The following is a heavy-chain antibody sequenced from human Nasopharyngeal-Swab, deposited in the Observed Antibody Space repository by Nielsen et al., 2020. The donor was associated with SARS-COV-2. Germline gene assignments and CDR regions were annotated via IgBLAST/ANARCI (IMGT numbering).Heavy chain of an antibody. CDR3: VREFEATGATYLDY. V-gene: IGHV3-48*02. CDR1: GFAFSDYS. J-gene: IGHJ4*02. Sequence: GESLKISCAASGFAFSDYSMDWVRQAPGKGLEWVSYITSSSSTRYYADSVKGRFTVSRDNAKNSLYLQMSSLRDEDTAVYYCVREFEATGATYLDYWGLGTLVTVCS. D-gene: IGHD1-26*01. CDR2: ITSSSSTR.